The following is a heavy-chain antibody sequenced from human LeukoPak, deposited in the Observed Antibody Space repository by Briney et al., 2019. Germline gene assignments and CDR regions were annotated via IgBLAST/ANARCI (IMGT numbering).Heavy chain of an antibody. CDR2: IYSGGST. CDR3: ARDGGSYYYDSSGYYKLTGAFDI. D-gene: IGHD3-22*01. CDR1: GFTFVNYG. Sequence: GGSLRLSCGASGFTFVNYGFHWVRQAPGKGLEWVSVIYSGGSTYYADSVKGRFTISRDNSKNTLYLQMNSLRAEDTAVYYCARDGGSYYYDSSGYYKLTGAFDIWGQGTMVTVSS. V-gene: IGHV3-53*01. J-gene: IGHJ3*02.